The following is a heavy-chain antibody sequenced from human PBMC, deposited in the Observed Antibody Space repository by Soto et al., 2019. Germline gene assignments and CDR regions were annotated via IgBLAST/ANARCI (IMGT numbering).Heavy chain of an antibody. D-gene: IGHD6-25*01. V-gene: IGHV1-69*06. Sequence: SVKVSCKASGGTFSSYAISWVRQAPGQGLEWMGGIIPIFGTANYAQKFQGRVTITADKSTSTAYMELSSLRSEDTAVYYCARAQRVANHLYYYYGMDVWGQGTTVRVSS. CDR1: GGTFSSYA. J-gene: IGHJ6*02. CDR3: ARAQRVANHLYYYYGMDV. CDR2: IIPIFGTA.